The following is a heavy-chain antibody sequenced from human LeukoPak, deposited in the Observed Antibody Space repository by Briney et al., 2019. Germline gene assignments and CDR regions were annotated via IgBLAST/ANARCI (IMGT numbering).Heavy chain of an antibody. J-gene: IGHJ6*02. CDR3: AKASIYVSYGMDV. CDR2: ISYDGRNK. CDR1: GFIFTNYG. V-gene: IGHV3-30*18. Sequence: GRSLRLSCAATGFIFTNYGMHWVRQAPGKGLEWVAVISYDGRNKYYVDSVKGRFTISRDNSKNTLSLQMNSLRAEDTAVYYCAKASIYVSYGMDVWGQGTTVIV. D-gene: IGHD3-16*02.